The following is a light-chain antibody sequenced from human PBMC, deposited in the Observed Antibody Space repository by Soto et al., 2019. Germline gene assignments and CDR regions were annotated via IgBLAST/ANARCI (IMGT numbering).Light chain of an antibody. CDR1: SSVIGGYNY. Sequence: QSALTQPASVSGSPGQSIPISCTGTSSVIGGYNYVSWYQHHPGKAPKLMIYDVSNRPSGVSNRFSGSKSGNTASLTISGLQAEDEADYYCSSYTSRSTYVFVTGTKVTVL. J-gene: IGLJ1*01. CDR2: DVS. CDR3: SSYTSRSTYV. V-gene: IGLV2-14*03.